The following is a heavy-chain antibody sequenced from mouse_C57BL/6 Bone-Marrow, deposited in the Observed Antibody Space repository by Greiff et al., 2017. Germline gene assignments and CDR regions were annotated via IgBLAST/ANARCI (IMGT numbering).Heavy chain of an antibody. Sequence: DVMLVESGGGLVKPGGSLKLSCAASGFTFSSYTMSWVRQTPEKRLQWVAAISGGGGITYYPDSVKGRFTISRDNDKNILYLQMSSLRSEDTALYYCSRQVTTVLATKYFDVWGTGTTVTVSS. D-gene: IGHD1-1*01. CDR2: ISGGGGIT. J-gene: IGHJ1*03. V-gene: IGHV5-9*01. CDR1: GFTFSSYT. CDR3: SRQVTTVLATKYFDV.